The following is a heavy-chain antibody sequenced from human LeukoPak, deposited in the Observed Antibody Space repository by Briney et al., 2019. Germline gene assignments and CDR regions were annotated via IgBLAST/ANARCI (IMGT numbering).Heavy chain of an antibody. CDR3: ARARWASTGWFLGY. V-gene: IGHV3-74*01. CDR1: VFTLYRYW. D-gene: IGHD6-19*01. Sequence: RGDPQRLFCTASVFTLYRYWMHGPREAPGEGVVWVPRVNPQGSGTSYTDSVKGRFTISRDKAKNALHLRMDNLRVEDTAVYYCARARWASTGWFLGYWGQGTLVTVSS. J-gene: IGHJ4*02. CDR2: VNPQGSGT.